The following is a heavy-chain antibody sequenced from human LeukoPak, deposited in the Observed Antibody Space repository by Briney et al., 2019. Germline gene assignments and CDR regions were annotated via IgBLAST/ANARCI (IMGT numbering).Heavy chain of an antibody. CDR3: ARAGNYYGRHTNWFDP. J-gene: IGHJ5*02. D-gene: IGHD3-10*01. CDR1: GFTFSSYS. V-gene: IGHV3-21*01. CDR2: ISSGTSYI. Sequence: AGGSLRLSCAASGFTFSSYSMNWVRQAPGKGLEWVSSISSGTSYIYYADSVKGRFTISRDNAKNSLYLQMNSLRAEDTAVYYCARAGNYYGRHTNWFDPWGQGTLVTVSS.